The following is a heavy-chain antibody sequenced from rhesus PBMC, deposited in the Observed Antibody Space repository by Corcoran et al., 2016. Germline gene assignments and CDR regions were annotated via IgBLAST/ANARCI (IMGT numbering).Heavy chain of an antibody. J-gene: IGHJ5-2*02. CDR1: GGSISSNW. V-gene: IGHV4-173*01. CDR3: ARTSSSGWYLNSLDV. D-gene: IGHD6-31*01. Sequence: QLQLQESGPGLVKPSETLSLTCAVSGGSISSNWWRWIRPPPGKVLEWIGRISGSGGSNRYNPSLKSRVTSSTDTSKNQVSLKLSSVTAADTAVYYCARTSSSGWYLNSLDVWGRGVLVTVSS. CDR2: ISGSGGSN.